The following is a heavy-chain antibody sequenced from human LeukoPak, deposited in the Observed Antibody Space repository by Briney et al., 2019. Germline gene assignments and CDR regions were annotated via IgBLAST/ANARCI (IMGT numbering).Heavy chain of an antibody. Sequence: GGTLRLSCAASGFTLSTFAMPWVRQAPGKGLQWVAVISFDGSNKYYAASLKGRFSISRDNSKNTLHLQMSSLRDGDTAVYFCAGVSESGWYYFDYWGQGTLVTVSS. CDR1: GFTLSTFA. J-gene: IGHJ4*02. V-gene: IGHV3-30*03. CDR3: AGVSESGWYYFDY. D-gene: IGHD6-19*01. CDR2: ISFDGSNK.